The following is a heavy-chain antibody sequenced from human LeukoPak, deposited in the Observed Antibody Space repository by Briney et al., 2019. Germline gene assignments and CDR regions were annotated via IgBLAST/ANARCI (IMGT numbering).Heavy chain of an antibody. CDR3: AKIHAVAYIKDYFDY. V-gene: IGHV3-30*18. CDR2: ISNDGSNN. CDR1: GFTFSSYG. J-gene: IGHJ4*02. Sequence: GGSLRLSCAASGFTFSSYGMHWVRQAPGKGLEWVAVISNDGSNNYYADSVKGRFTISRDNSKNTLYLQMNSLRAEDTAVYYCAKIHAVAYIKDYFDYWGRGTLVTVSS. D-gene: IGHD4-23*01.